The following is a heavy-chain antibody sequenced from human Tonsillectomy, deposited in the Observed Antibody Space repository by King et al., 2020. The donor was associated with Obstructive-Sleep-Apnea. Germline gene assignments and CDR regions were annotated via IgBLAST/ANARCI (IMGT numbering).Heavy chain of an antibody. Sequence: VQLVESGGGLVQPGGSLRLSCAVSGFTVSSTYMSWVRQAPGKGLEWASTLYSGGATDYADSVKGRFTISRDTSKNTLYLQMDSLRAEDTAVYFCARGLGYSYGYSFDYWGQGTLVTVSS. D-gene: IGHD5-18*01. J-gene: IGHJ4*02. CDR1: GFTVSSTY. V-gene: IGHV3-66*01. CDR2: LYSGGAT. CDR3: ARGLGYSYGYSFDY.